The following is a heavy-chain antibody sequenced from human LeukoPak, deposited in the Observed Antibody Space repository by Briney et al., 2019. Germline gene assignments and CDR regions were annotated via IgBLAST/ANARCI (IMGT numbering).Heavy chain of an antibody. CDR3: ARQVAGRSFLFDY. J-gene: IGHJ4*02. Sequence: SGPALVKPTQTLTLTCTFSGFSLRTSGMRVRWIRQPPGKALEWLARIDWDDDKFYSTSLKTRLTISKDTSKNQVVLTMTNMDPVDTATYYCARQVAGRSFLFDYWGQGTLVTVSS. D-gene: IGHD6-19*01. CDR1: GFSLRTSGMR. CDR2: IDWDDDK. V-gene: IGHV2-70*04.